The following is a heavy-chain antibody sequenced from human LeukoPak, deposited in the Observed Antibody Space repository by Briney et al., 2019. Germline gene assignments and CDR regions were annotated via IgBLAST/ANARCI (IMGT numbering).Heavy chain of an antibody. V-gene: IGHV4-61*01. CDR3: ARDRGDYCSGGSCYSYWYFDL. CDR1: GASVSSRSYY. CDR2: IYYSGST. J-gene: IGHJ2*01. D-gene: IGHD2-15*01. Sequence: PSETLSLTCTVSGASVSSRSYYWSWIRQPPGRGLEYIGYIYYSGSTNYNPSLKSRVTISVDTSKNQFSLKLSSVTAADTAVYYCARDRGDYCSGGSCYSYWYFDLWGRGTLVTVSS.